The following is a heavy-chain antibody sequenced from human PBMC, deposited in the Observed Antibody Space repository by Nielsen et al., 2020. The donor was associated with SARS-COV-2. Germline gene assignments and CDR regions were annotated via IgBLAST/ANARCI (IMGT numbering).Heavy chain of an antibody. Sequence: GESLKISCAASGFTFSSYWMSWVRQAPGKGLEWVANIKQDGSEKYYVDSVKGRFTISRDNAKNSLYLQMNSLRAEGTAVYYCAKVAALWGQGTLVTVSS. V-gene: IGHV3-7*03. D-gene: IGHD6-6*01. J-gene: IGHJ4*02. CDR2: IKQDGSEK. CDR3: AKVAAL. CDR1: GFTFSSYW.